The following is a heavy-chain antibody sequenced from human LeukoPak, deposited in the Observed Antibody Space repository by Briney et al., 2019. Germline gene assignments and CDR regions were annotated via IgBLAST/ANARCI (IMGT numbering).Heavy chain of an antibody. CDR3: ATEDYNASFDY. D-gene: IGHD3-10*01. Sequence: GGSLRLSCVVSGLSFSRYGMHWVRQAPGKGLDWVAVIWYDGDTKYSADSVKGRFTISRDNSKNTLYLQMDSLRAEDTAFYYCATEDYNASFDYWGQGTLVTVSS. J-gene: IGHJ4*02. CDR1: GLSFSRYG. CDR2: IWYDGDTK. V-gene: IGHV3-33*01.